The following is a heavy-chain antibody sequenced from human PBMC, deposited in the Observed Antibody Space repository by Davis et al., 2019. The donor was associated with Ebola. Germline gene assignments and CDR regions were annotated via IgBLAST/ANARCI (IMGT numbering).Heavy chain of an antibody. Sequence: PSETLSLTCTVSGVSISRHYWSWIRQPPGKRLEWIGSIYYTGSAYYNSSLASRATISVDTSKNQCSRKLTSVTAADTAMYYCSERGSSVWGQGTLVTVSS. J-gene: IGHJ4*02. V-gene: IGHV4-59*03. D-gene: IGHD3-10*01. CDR3: SERGSSV. CDR2: IYYTGSA. CDR1: GVSISRHY.